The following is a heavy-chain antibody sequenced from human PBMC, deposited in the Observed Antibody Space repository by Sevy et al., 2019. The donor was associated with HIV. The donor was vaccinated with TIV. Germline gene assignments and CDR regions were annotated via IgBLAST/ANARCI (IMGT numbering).Heavy chain of an antibody. D-gene: IGHD4-17*01. Sequence: GGSLRLSCAASGFSFSSYTMAWVRQAPGKGLEWVSSIGGSDDRTFYAGPVKGRFTISRDNSKNALHLQMNSLRAEDTAVSYCAKDYGDFKNWFDSWGQGTLVTVSS. CDR1: GFSFSSYT. V-gene: IGHV3-23*01. CDR3: AKDYGDFKNWFDS. J-gene: IGHJ5*01. CDR2: IGGSDDRT.